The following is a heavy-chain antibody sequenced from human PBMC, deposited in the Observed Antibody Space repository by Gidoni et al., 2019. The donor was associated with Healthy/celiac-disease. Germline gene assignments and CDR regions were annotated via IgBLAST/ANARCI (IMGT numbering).Heavy chain of an antibody. CDR2: IWYDGSNK. CDR1: GFTFSSYG. Sequence: QVQLVESGGCVVQPGRSMRLSCAASGFTFSSYGMHWVRQAPGKGLEWVAVIWYDGSNKYYADSVKGRFTISRDNSKNTLYLQMNSLRAEDTAVYYCARGMSTSEYYFDYWGQGTLVTVSS. V-gene: IGHV3-33*01. D-gene: IGHD2-2*01. J-gene: IGHJ4*02. CDR3: ARGMSTSEYYFDY.